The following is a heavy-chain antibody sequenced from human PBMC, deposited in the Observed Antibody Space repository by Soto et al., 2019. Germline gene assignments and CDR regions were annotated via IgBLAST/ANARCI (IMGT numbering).Heavy chain of an antibody. J-gene: IGHJ5*02. Sequence: GASVKVCCKSSGDTFTGYYMHWVRQAPGQGLEWMGWINPNSGGTNYAQKFQGWVTMTRDTSISTAYMELSRLRSDDTAVYYCARESGDRGQTIFGVVAGFDPWGQGTLVTVSS. D-gene: IGHD3-3*01. CDR1: GDTFTGYY. CDR2: INPNSGGT. V-gene: IGHV1-2*04. CDR3: ARESGDRGQTIFGVVAGFDP.